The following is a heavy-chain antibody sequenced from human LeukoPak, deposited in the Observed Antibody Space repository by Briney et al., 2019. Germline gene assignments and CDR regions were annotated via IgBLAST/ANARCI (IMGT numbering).Heavy chain of an antibody. CDR1: GGSISSSSYY. CDR2: IYYSGST. V-gene: IGHV4-39*01. J-gene: IGHJ4*02. D-gene: IGHD3-9*01. CDR3: ARQDRGYDILTGYYGGGVDY. Sequence: SETLSLTCTVSGGSISSSSYYWGWIRQPPGKGLEWIGSIYYSGSTYYNPSLKSRVTISVDTSKNQFSLKLSSVTAADTAVYYCARQDRGYDILTGYYGGGVDYRGQGTLVTVSS.